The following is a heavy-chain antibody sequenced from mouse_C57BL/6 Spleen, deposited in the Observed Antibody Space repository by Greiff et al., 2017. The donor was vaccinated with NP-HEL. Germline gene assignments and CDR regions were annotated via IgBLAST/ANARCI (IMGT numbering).Heavy chain of an antibody. CDR3: ARRRYDGYYDAMDY. CDR1: GYTFTSYW. J-gene: IGHJ4*01. Sequence: VQLQQPGAELVKPGASVKMSCKASGYTFTSYWITWVKQRPGQGLEWIGDIYPGSGSTNYNEKFKSKATLTVDTSSSTAYMQLSSLTSDDSAVYYCARRRYDGYYDAMDYWGQGTSVTVSS. CDR2: IYPGSGST. D-gene: IGHD2-3*01. V-gene: IGHV1-55*01.